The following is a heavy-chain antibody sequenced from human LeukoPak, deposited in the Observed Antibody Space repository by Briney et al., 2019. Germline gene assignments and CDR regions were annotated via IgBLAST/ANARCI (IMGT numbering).Heavy chain of an antibody. CDR3: ARDLVKGIVGATEWYFDL. CDR1: GGSISSYY. J-gene: IGHJ2*01. CDR2: IYYSGST. V-gene: IGHV4-59*01. D-gene: IGHD1-26*01. Sequence: KPSETLSLTCTVSGGSISSYYWSWTRQPPGKGLEWIGYIYYSGSTNYNPSLKSRVTISVDTSKNQFSLKLSSVTAADTAVYYCARDLVKGIVGATEWYFDLWGRGTLVTVSS.